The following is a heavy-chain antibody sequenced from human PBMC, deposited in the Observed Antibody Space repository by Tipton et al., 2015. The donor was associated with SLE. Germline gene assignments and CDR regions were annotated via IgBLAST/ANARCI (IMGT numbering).Heavy chain of an antibody. J-gene: IGHJ4*02. CDR1: GGSISSYY. V-gene: IGHV4-59*01. CDR3: VRVEGAYDQYYFDS. CDR2: IYHSGST. D-gene: IGHD5-12*01. Sequence: TLSLTCTVSGGSISSYYWSWIRQPPGRGLEWIGEIYHSGSTNYNSSLVSRLTISLDRPNNQFSLKLSSVTAADTAIYYCVRVEGAYDQYYFDSWGQGALVTVSS.